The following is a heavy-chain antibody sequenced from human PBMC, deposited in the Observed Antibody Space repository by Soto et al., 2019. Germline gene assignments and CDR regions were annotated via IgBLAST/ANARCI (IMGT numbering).Heavy chain of an antibody. CDR2: TYYSGST. J-gene: IGHJ4*02. CDR1: GGSISSGDYY. V-gene: IGHV4-30-4*01. D-gene: IGHD6-19*01. Sequence: SETLSLTGTVSGGSISSGDYYWSWIRQAPGKGLEWIGYTYYSGSTYYNPSLKSRATISVDTSKNPFSLKLSSVTAADTAVYYCAIVSADIHFDYWGQGTLVTVSS. CDR3: AIVSADIHFDY.